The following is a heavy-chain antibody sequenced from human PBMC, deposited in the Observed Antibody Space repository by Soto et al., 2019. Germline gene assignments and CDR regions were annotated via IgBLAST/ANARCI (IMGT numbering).Heavy chain of an antibody. CDR3: ARVPDR. Sequence: SETLSLTCTVSGDSITNGDYYWSWIRQPPGKGLEWIGYIYYSGSTDYDPSLKGRVTISVDMSKNQFSLRLSSVTAADTAVYYCARVPDRWGQGTLVTVS. J-gene: IGHJ5*02. CDR2: IYYSGST. D-gene: IGHD2-2*01. CDR1: GDSITNGDYY. V-gene: IGHV4-30-4*01.